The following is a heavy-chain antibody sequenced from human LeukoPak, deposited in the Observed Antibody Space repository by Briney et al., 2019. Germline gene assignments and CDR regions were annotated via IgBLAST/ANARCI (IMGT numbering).Heavy chain of an antibody. CDR1: GFTFSSYS. D-gene: IGHD6-13*01. J-gene: IGHJ5*02. V-gene: IGHV3-21*01. CDR2: ISSSSSYI. Sequence: GGSLRLSCAASGFTFSSYSMNWVRQAPGKGLEWVSSISSSSSYIYYADSVKGRFTISRDNAKNSLYLQMNSLRAEDTAVYYCARDRSFGKQQLVARNWFDPWGQGALVTVSS. CDR3: ARDRSFGKQQLVARNWFDP.